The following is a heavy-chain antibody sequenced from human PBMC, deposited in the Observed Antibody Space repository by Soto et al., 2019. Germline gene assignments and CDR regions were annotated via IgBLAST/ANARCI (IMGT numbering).Heavy chain of an antibody. CDR3: ARGEDYFDY. J-gene: IGHJ4*02. Sequence: QVQLQESGPGLVKPSETLSLTCTVSGGSISSYYWSWIRQPPGKGLEWIGYIYYSGSTNYNPSLKSRVTISVDTSKNQFSLKLSSVTAADTAVYYCARGEDYFDYWGQGTLFTVSS. CDR1: GGSISSYY. D-gene: IGHD1-26*01. CDR2: IYYSGST. V-gene: IGHV4-59*01.